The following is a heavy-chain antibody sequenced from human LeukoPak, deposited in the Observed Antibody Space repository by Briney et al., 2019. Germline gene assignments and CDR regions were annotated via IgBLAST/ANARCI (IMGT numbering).Heavy chain of an antibody. Sequence: ASVKVSSKASGYTFTVYYMHWVRQAPGQGLEWMGLINPNSGDTNYAQNFQGRVTMTRDTSISTAYMELSRLRSDDTAVYYCASVVATGGYWGQGTLVTVSS. D-gene: IGHD5-12*01. CDR1: GYTFTVYY. J-gene: IGHJ4*02. V-gene: IGHV1-2*02. CDR3: ASVVATGGY. CDR2: INPNSGDT.